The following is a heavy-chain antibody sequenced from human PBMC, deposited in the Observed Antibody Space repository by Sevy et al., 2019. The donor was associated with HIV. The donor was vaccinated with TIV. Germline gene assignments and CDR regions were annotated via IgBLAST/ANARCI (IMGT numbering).Heavy chain of an antibody. CDR1: GGSISSSSYY. Sequence: SETLSLTCTVSGGSISSSSYYWGWIRQPPGKGLEWIGSIYYSGSTYYNPSLKSRVTISVDTSKNQFSLKLSSVTAADTAVYYCARQGYSSGWRHNWFDPWGQRTLVTVSS. J-gene: IGHJ5*02. D-gene: IGHD6-19*01. V-gene: IGHV4-39*01. CDR3: ARQGYSSGWRHNWFDP. CDR2: IYYSGST.